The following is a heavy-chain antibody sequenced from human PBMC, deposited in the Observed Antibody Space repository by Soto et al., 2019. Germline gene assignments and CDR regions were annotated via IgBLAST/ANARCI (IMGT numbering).Heavy chain of an antibody. J-gene: IGHJ4*02. CDR3: ARDQSALVVVVPTPDY. V-gene: IGHV3-21*01. CDR2: ISSSSSYI. Sequence: GSLRLSCAASGFTFSSYSMNWVRQAPGKGLEWVSSISSSSSYIYYADSVKGRFTISRDNAKNSLYLQMSSLRAEDTAVYYCARDQSALVVVVPTPDYWGQGTLVTVSS. D-gene: IGHD2-2*01. CDR1: GFTFSSYS.